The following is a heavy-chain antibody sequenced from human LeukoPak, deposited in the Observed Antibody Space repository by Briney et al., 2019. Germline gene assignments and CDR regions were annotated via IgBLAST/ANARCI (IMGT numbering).Heavy chain of an antibody. Sequence: PGGSLRLSCAASGFTFSSYAMRWVRQAPGKGLEWVSSITKDGDRTYYADSVKGRFTFSRDNSKNTVHLQMNSLRAEDTAIYYCAKGVSSPLYYFDYWGQGTLVAVSS. D-gene: IGHD5/OR15-5a*01. CDR2: ITKDGDRT. CDR1: GFTFSSYA. J-gene: IGHJ4*02. CDR3: AKGVSSPLYYFDY. V-gene: IGHV3-23*01.